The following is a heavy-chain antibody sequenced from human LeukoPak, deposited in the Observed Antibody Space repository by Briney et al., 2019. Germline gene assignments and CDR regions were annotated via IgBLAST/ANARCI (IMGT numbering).Heavy chain of an antibody. V-gene: IGHV1-18*01. CDR3: ARDRSTMNDAFDI. D-gene: IGHD3-22*01. CDR2: ISAYSGNR. J-gene: IGHJ3*02. Sequence: ASVKVSCKASGYTFTSYGINWVRQAPRQGLEWVGGISAYSGNRNYAQKLQGRVTMTTETSSSTAYMELRSLRSDDTAVYYCARDRSTMNDAFDIWGQGTMVTVSS. CDR1: GYTFTSYG.